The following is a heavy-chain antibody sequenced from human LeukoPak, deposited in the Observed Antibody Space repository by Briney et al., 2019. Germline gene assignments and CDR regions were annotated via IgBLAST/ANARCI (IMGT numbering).Heavy chain of an antibody. CDR3: ARQPPQYYGMDV. CDR1: GGPFSNYY. CDR2: IYTSGST. D-gene: IGHD1-14*01. V-gene: IGHV4-4*07. J-gene: IGHJ6*02. Sequence: SETLSLICTVSGGPFSNYYWSWIRQPAGKGLEWIGRIYTSGSTNYNPSVKSRVTMSVDTSNNQFSLKLTSVTAADTAVYYCARQPPQYYGMDVWGQGTTVTVSS.